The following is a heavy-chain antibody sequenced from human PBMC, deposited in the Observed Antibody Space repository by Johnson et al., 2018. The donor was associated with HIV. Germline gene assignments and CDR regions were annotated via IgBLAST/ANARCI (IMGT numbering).Heavy chain of an antibody. V-gene: IGHV3-30*18. Sequence: QVQLVESGGGVVQPGRSLRLSCAASGFTLSSYAMHWVRQAPGKGLEWVAVISSDGSSKYYADSVKGRFTISRDYSKNTLYLQMDSLRAEDTALYYCAKDMGESEKEEWASDYYDFGRDIPGQDPRDVVGSLDIWGQGTMVTVYS. CDR2: ISSDGSSK. J-gene: IGHJ3*02. CDR3: AKDMGESEKEEWASDYYDFGRDIPGQDPRDVVGSLDI. CDR1: GFTLSSYA. D-gene: IGHD3-3*01.